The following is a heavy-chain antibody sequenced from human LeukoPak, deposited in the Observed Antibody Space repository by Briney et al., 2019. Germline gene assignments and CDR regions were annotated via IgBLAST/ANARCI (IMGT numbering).Heavy chain of an antibody. J-gene: IGHJ6*04. Sequence: ASVKVSCKASGYTFTSYGISWVRQAPGQGLEWMGWISAYNGNTNYAQKLQGRVTMTTDTSTSTAYMELRSLRSDDTAVYYCAREKPSPPPRPSNYYPVWDVGAKGTTVPVPP. CDR3: AREKPSPPPRPSNYYPVWDV. V-gene: IGHV1-18*01. CDR1: GYTFTSYG. CDR2: ISAYNGNT.